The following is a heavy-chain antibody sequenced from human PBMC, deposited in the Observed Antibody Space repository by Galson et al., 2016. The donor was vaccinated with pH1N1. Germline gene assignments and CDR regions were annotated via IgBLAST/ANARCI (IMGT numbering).Heavy chain of an antibody. CDR2: MNPNSGNT. V-gene: IGHV1-8*01. D-gene: IGHD2-21*02. CDR3: AIMYCGGDCPPGYFDL. J-gene: IGHJ2*01. Sequence: SVKVSCKASGYTFTNFDINWVRQATGQGLEWMGWMNPNSGNTGYAQQFQGRVTMNRNTSIRTAYMELSSLRSEDTAIYYCAIMYCGGDCPPGYFDLWGRGTLVTVSS. CDR1: GYTFTNFD.